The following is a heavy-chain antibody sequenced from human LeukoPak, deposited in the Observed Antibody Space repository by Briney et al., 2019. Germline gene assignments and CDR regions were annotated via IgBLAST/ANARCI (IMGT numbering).Heavy chain of an antibody. V-gene: IGHV4-38-2*01. CDR2: IYHSGST. CDR3: AKGGNSEYSSSSY. Sequence: SETLSLTCAVSGYSISSGYYWGWIRQPPGKGLEWIGSIYHSGSTYYNPSLKSRVTISVDTSKNQFSLRLNSVTAADTAVYYCAKGGNSEYSSSSYWGQGTLVTVSS. D-gene: IGHD6-6*01. J-gene: IGHJ4*02. CDR1: GYSISSGYY.